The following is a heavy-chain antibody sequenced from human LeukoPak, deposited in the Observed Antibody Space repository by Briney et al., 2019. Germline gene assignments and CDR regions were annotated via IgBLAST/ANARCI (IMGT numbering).Heavy chain of an antibody. J-gene: IGHJ4*02. V-gene: IGHV3-23*01. CDR1: GFTFTNYA. D-gene: IGHD2-15*01. Sequence: GGSLRLSCAASGFTFTNYAMSWVRQAPGKGLEWVSAISGSGVSTYYADSVKGRFTISRDNSKNTLYLQMNSLRAEDTAVYYCARDVSDCSGGSCYSYFDYWGQGTLVTVSS. CDR2: ISGSGVST. CDR3: ARDVSDCSGGSCYSYFDY.